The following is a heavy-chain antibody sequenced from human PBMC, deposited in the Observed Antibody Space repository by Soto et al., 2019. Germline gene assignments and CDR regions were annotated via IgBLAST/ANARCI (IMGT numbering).Heavy chain of an antibody. CDR3: ASARDGSGCYAGPDADY. J-gene: IGHJ4*02. Sequence: QVQLVQSGDEVKKPGASMKVSCKPSGYTFTSYGITWLRQAPGQGLEWIGWITPYNGHTKYAQNFQDRVKLGADTFTYTAYMEVRSLRSDDPAVDYCASARDGSGCYAGPDADYWGQGTLVTVSS. D-gene: IGHD3-22*01. V-gene: IGHV1-18*01. CDR1: GYTFTSYG. CDR2: ITPYNGHT.